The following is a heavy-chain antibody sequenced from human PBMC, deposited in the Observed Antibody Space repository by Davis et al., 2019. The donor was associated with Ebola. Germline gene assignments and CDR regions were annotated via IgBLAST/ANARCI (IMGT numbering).Heavy chain of an antibody. J-gene: IGHJ5*02. Sequence: ASVKVSCKASGGTFSSYTISWVRQAPGQGLEWMGWMNPNSGITGHAQKFQGRVTMSRNTSISTVYMEMTSLRSEDTAVYYCARLLNSYTSAWIDHWGQGTLVTVSS. CDR1: GGTFSSYT. CDR2: MNPNSGIT. CDR3: ARLLNSYTSAWIDH. D-gene: IGHD6-19*01. V-gene: IGHV1-8*02.